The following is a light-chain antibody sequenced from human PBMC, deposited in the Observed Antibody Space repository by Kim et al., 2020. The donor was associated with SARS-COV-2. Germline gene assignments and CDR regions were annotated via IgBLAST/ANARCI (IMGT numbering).Light chain of an antibody. J-gene: IGKJ1*01. CDR3: QQYHSYSRT. V-gene: IGKV1-5*03. Sequence: DVQMTQSPSTLSASVGDRVTITCRASQSIGDWLAWYQHKPGQAPKVLISEASTLESGVPSRFSGSRSETEFTLTISSLRPDDFATYYCQQYHSYSRTFGQGTKVDIK. CDR2: EAS. CDR1: QSIGDW.